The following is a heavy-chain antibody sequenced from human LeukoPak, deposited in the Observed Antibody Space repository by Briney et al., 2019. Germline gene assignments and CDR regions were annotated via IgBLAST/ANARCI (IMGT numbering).Heavy chain of an antibody. CDR1: GGSISRYY. CDR3: ARHSARHCSGGSCNFDY. CDR2: VDDSGST. V-gene: IGHV4-59*08. Sequence: SETLSLTCTVSGGSISRYYWSWIRQPPGKGLEWIGSVDDSGSTNYNPSLKSRVTISVDTSKNQFSLRLSSVTAADTAMYYCARHSARHCSGGSCNFDYWGQGTLVTVSS. J-gene: IGHJ4*02. D-gene: IGHD2-15*01.